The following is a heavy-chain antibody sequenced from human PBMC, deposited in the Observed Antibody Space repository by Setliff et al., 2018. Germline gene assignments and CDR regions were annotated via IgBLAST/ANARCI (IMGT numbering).Heavy chain of an antibody. V-gene: IGHV4-34*01. J-gene: IGHJ4*02. CDR3: ARDNTIVGATDY. CDR2: INHSGHT. CDR1: GDSFSDYY. Sequence: KPSETLSLTCAVYGDSFSDYYWSWIRQPPGQGLEWIEEINHSGHTNYSPSLRSRVTMSVDTSKKQLSLKLSSVTAADTAVYYCARDNTIVGATDYWGQGALVTVSS. D-gene: IGHD1-26*01.